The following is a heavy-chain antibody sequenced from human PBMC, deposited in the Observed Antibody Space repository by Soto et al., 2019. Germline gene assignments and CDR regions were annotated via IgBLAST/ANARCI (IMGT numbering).Heavy chain of an antibody. Sequence: GGSLSLSCAASGFTFSTYGMHWVRQAPGKGLEWVAVIAYDGSNKFYADSVKGRFTISRDNSKKTLYLQMNSLRAEDTAVYYCAKDLVRFLEWLIPGGVCFEYWGQGSLVTVSS. CDR3: AKDLVRFLEWLIPGGVCFEY. CDR2: IAYDGSNK. V-gene: IGHV3-30*18. J-gene: IGHJ4*02. D-gene: IGHD3-3*01. CDR1: GFTFSTYG.